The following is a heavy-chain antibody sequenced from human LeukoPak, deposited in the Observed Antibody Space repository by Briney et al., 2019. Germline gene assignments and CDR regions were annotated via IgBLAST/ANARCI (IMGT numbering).Heavy chain of an antibody. CDR3: ARSYCSGNDCYSDYYFDL. CDR2: ISKDGGGT. D-gene: IGHD2-15*01. CDR1: GMTFRRHW. J-gene: IGHJ2*01. V-gene: IGHV3-7*03. Sequence: GGSLRFSCEASGMTFRRHWMSWIRKAPGKGLEWVAKISKDGGGTGYVDSVKGRFTISRDNAKNSLYLQMNNLRAEDTAVYYCARSYCSGNDCYSDYYFDLWGRGTRVIVPS.